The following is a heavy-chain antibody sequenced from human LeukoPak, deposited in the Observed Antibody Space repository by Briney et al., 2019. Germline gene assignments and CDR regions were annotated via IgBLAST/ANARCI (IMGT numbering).Heavy chain of an antibody. Sequence: GGSLRLSYAASGFTVSSNYMSWVRQAPGKGLEWVSVIYSGGSTYYADSVKGRFTISRDNSKNTLYLQMNSLRAEDTAVYYCAREVARGYFDYWGQGTLVTVSS. CDR1: GFTVSSNY. V-gene: IGHV3-53*01. CDR3: AREVARGYFDY. CDR2: IYSGGST. J-gene: IGHJ4*02. D-gene: IGHD2-15*01.